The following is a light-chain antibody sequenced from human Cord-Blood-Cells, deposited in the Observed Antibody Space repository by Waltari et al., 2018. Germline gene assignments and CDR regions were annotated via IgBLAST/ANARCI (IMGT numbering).Light chain of an antibody. CDR3: AAWDDSLNGWV. V-gene: IGLV1-44*01. CDR1: SSNIGSNT. CDR2: SNN. Sequence: QSVLTQPPSASGTPGQRVTISCSGSSSNIGSNTVNWYQPLPGTAPKLLIYSNNQRPSGVPDRFSGSKSGTSASLASSGLQSEDEADYYCAAWDDSLNGWVFGGGTKLTVL. J-gene: IGLJ3*02.